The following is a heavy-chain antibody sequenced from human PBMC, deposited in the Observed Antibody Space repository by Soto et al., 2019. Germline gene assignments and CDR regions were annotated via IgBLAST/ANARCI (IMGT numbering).Heavy chain of an antibody. CDR3: ANGGPVSGGQKFHY. CDR1: TFPLNNHV. Sequence: EVQLLESGGDLVQPGGSLRLSCVASTFPLNNHVMAWIRQAPGKGLEWVSAVQGRGGDTFYAHTVKGRFTICRDDCKNTRYLQMSGLRAGDTASYYFANGGPVSGGQKFHYWRHGTLVTVSS. D-gene: IGHD2-15*01. CDR2: VQGRGGDT. J-gene: IGHJ4*01. V-gene: IGHV3-23*01.